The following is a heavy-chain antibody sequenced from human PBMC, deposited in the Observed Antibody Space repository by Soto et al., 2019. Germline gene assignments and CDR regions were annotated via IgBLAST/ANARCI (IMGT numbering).Heavy chain of an antibody. V-gene: IGHV1-18*01. CDR3: ARGRYGDY. Sequence: QVHLVQSGAEVRKPGASVKVSCKGSGYTFTSYGIAWVRRAPGQGLEWMGWISAHNDNTNYAKKVQGRVTVTRDTSTSTAYMELRNLRSDDTAVYYCARGRYGDYWGQGALVTVSS. CDR2: ISAHNDNT. CDR1: GYTFTSYG. D-gene: IGHD1-1*01. J-gene: IGHJ4*02.